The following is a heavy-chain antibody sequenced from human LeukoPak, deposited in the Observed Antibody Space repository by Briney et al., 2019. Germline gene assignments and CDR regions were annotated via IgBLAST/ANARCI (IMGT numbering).Heavy chain of an antibody. CDR1: GFTFSSYG. V-gene: IGHV3-23*01. J-gene: IGHJ4*02. CDR2: ISGSGGST. D-gene: IGHD3-10*01. Sequence: GGSLRLSCAASGFTFSSYGMSWVRQAPGKGLEWVSAISGSGGSTYYADSVKGRFTISRDNYKNTLYLQMDSLRAEDTAVYYCARGPQRGYLDSWGQGTLVTVSS. CDR3: ARGPQRGYLDS.